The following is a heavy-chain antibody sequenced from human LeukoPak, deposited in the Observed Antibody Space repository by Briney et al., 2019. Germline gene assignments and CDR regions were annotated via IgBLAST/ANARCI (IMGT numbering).Heavy chain of an antibody. CDR3: ARHSESITIFGVAAGWFAP. Sequence: SETLSLTCAVYGGSFSGYYWSWIRQPPGKGLEWIGEINHSGSTNYNPSLKSRVTISVDTSKNQFSLKLSSVTAADTAVYYCARHSESITIFGVAAGWFAPWGQGTLVTVSS. J-gene: IGHJ5*02. CDR2: INHSGST. V-gene: IGHV4-34*01. CDR1: GGSFSGYY. D-gene: IGHD3-3*01.